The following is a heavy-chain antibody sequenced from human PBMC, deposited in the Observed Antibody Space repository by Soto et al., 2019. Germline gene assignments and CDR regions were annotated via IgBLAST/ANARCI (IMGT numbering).Heavy chain of an antibody. V-gene: IGHV1-18*04. CDR3: ARDVFCGGAPACPDMDV. J-gene: IGHJ6*02. CDR1: GYTFSGYS. D-gene: IGHD3-9*01. CDR2: ISGYNGNT. Sequence: QVVLEQSGGEVKKPGASVKVSCKASGYTFSGYSITWVRQAPGQGLEWMGRISGYNGNTNYARTLRGRLTLTTDTTTSKAYMELSSPTSDDTAVYYCARDVFCGGAPACPDMDVWGQGTTVTVSS.